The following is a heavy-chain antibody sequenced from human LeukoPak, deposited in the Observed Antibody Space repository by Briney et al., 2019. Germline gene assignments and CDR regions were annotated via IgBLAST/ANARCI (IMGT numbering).Heavy chain of an antibody. Sequence: GGSLRLSCVGSGFTFSNYWVHWVRQVPGEGLVWVSRINVEGSRTDYADSVRGRFTISRDNVKNTLYLQMNSQTAEDTAVYYCVRSMSGRNDLWGQGTLVTVSS. J-gene: IGHJ5*02. CDR2: INVEGSRT. CDR1: GFTFSNYW. D-gene: IGHD3-3*01. V-gene: IGHV3-74*01. CDR3: VRSMSGRNDL.